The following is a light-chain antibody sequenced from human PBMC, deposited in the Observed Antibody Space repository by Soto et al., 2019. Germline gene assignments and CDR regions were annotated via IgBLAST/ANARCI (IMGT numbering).Light chain of an antibody. V-gene: IGKV1-5*02. CDR3: QRYYNYSVT. J-gene: IGKJ4*02. Sequence: RAQCDTTMSESLGTRASMVRGASQSIRSWLAWYQQKPGMAPKLLIYDASTLDSVVPSRFSGSGSGTEFTLTISSLQPEDFAIYYCQRYYNYSVTVGGGTKVDI. CDR1: QSIRSW. CDR2: DAS.